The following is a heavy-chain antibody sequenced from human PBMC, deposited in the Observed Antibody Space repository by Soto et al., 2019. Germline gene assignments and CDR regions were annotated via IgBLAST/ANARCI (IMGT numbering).Heavy chain of an antibody. CDR2: IYYSGTT. CDR1: GGSFSGYY. J-gene: IGHJ4*02. V-gene: IGHV4-59*01. Sequence: SETLSLTCAVYGGSFSGYYWSWIRQPPGKGLEWIGNIYYSGTTNYNASLKSRVTISLDTSKNQFSLKLTSVTAADTAIYSCARGRGYCSAASCRGYFDHWGRGTLVNVSS. CDR3: ARGRGYCSAASCRGYFDH. D-gene: IGHD2-15*01.